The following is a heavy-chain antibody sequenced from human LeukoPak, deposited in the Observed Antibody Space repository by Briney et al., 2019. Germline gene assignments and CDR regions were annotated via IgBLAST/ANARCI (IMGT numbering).Heavy chain of an antibody. V-gene: IGHV3-30-3*01. CDR3: ARSGRYSYDFDY. D-gene: IGHD5-18*01. CDR2: ISYDGSNK. J-gene: IGHJ4*02. Sequence: PGGSLRLSCAASGFTFSSYAMHWVRQAPGKGLEWVAGISYDGSNKYYADSVKDRFTISRDSSKNTLYLQMNSLRAEDRAVYYCARSGRYSYDFDYWGQGTLVTVSS. CDR1: GFTFSSYA.